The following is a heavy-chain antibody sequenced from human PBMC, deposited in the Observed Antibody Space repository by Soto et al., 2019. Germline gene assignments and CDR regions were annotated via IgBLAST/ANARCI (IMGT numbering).Heavy chain of an antibody. D-gene: IGHD6-13*01. CDR3: ARDLWYSSSWYEQKISNWFDP. CDR1: GFTFSSYW. V-gene: IGHV3-74*01. J-gene: IGHJ5*02. Sequence: GGSLRLSCAASGFTFSSYWMRWVLQAPGKGLVWVSRINSDGSSTSYADSVKGRFTISRDNAKNTLYLQMNSLRAEDTAVYYCARDLWYSSSWYEQKISNWFDPWGQGTLVTVSS. CDR2: INSDGSST.